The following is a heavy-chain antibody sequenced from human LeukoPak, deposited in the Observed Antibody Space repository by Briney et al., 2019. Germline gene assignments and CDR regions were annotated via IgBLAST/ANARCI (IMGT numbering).Heavy chain of an antibody. CDR2: IKQDGSEK. V-gene: IGHV3-7*01. Sequence: PGGSLRLSCAASGFTFSSYWMSWVRQAPGKGLEWVANIKQDGSEKYYVDSVKGRFTISRDNANNSLYLQMNSLRAEDTAVYYCARDHPSSSWFFFDYWGQGTLVTVSS. CDR3: ARDHPSSSWFFFDY. CDR1: GFTFSSYW. D-gene: IGHD6-13*01. J-gene: IGHJ4*02.